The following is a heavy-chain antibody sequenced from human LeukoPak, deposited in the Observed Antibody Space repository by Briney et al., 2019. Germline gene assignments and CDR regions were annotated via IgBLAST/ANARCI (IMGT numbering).Heavy chain of an antibody. V-gene: IGHV3-74*01. CDR2: INSDGSST. J-gene: IGHJ3*02. CDR1: GFTFSSYW. Sequence: GGSLRLSCAASGFTFSSYWMHWVRQAPGKGLLWVSRINSDGSSTSYADSVKGRFTISRDNAKNTLYLQMNSLRAEDTAVYYCARALGGAFDIWGQGTMVTVSS. CDR3: ARALGGAFDI.